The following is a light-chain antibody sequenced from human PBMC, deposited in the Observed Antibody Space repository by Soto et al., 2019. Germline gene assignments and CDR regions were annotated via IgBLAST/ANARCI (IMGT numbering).Light chain of an antibody. CDR2: GAS. J-gene: IGKJ4*01. Sequence: EIVLTQSPGTLSLSPGERATLSCRASQSVSSSYLAWYQQKPGQAPRLLIYGASSRATGIPDRFSGSGSGTYFTLTISRLEPEDFAVYYCQQYGSSPQGTFGGGTKVEIK. CDR1: QSVSSSY. CDR3: QQYGSSPQGT. V-gene: IGKV3-20*01.